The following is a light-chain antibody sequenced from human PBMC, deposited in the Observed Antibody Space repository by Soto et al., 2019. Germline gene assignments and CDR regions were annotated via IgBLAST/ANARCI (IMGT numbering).Light chain of an antibody. V-gene: IGKV3-20*01. CDR1: QSVSSSY. Sequence: EIVLTQSPGTLSLSPGERATLSCRASQSVSSSYLAWYQQKPGQAPRLLIYGASSRATGIPDRFSGSGSGTDSTLTIIRLEPEEFAVYYCQQYGSSPFTFGGGTKVEIK. CDR2: GAS. J-gene: IGKJ4*01. CDR3: QQYGSSPFT.